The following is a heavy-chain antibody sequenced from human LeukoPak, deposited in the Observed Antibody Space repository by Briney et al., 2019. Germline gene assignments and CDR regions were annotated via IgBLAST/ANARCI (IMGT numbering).Heavy chain of an antibody. V-gene: IGHV4-39*01. Sequence: PSETLSLTCTVSAGSIDSRSYYWDWIRQAPGKGLEWIGTIYHSGSTEYNPSLKSRVAIFVDTSKNQFSLILHSVAAADTAVYYCARRSEFDNTHYHYFDYWGQGALVTVSS. D-gene: IGHD2-15*01. CDR2: IYHSGST. CDR1: AGSIDSRSYY. CDR3: ARRSEFDNTHYHYFDY. J-gene: IGHJ4*02.